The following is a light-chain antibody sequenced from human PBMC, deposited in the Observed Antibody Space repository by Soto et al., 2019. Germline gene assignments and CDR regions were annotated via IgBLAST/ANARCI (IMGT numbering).Light chain of an antibody. CDR3: CSYAGSSTYV. CDR2: EGS. V-gene: IGLV2-23*01. CDR1: SSDVGSYNL. J-gene: IGLJ1*01. Sequence: QSVLTQPASVSGSPGQSITISCTGTSSDVGSYNLVSWYQQHPGKAHKLMIYEGSKRPSGVSNRFSGSKSGNTAYLTIYGLQAEDEADYYCCSYAGSSTYVFGTGTKVTVL.